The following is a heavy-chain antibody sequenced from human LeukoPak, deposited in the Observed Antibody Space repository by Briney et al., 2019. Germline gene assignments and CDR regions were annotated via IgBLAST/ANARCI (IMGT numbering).Heavy chain of an antibody. J-gene: IGHJ3*02. CDR1: GGSFSGYY. CDR3: ATLTGGDDAFDI. V-gene: IGHV4-34*01. Sequence: PSETLSLTCAVYGGSFSGYYWGWIRQPPGKGLEWIGSIYHSGSTYYNPSLKSRVTTSVDTSKNQFSLKLSSVTAADTAVYYCATLTGGDDAFDIWGQGTMVTVSS. D-gene: IGHD4-23*01. CDR2: IYHSGST.